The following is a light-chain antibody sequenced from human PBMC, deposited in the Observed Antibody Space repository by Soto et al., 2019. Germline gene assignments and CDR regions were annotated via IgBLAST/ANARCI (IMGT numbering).Light chain of an antibody. J-gene: IGKJ2*02. V-gene: IGKV3-11*01. Sequence: EIVLTQSPATLSLSPGERATLSCRASQSVSSLLAWYQQKPGQAPRLLIYDASNRATGIPARFSGSGSGTDFPLTISSLEPEDFAVYYCRQRSNGPGCTFGQGTKLEIK. CDR2: DAS. CDR3: RQRSNGPGCT. CDR1: QSVSSL.